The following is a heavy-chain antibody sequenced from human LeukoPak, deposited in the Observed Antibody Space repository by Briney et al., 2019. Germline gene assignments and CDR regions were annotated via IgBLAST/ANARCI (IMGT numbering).Heavy chain of an antibody. CDR2: IRYDGSIK. J-gene: IGHJ4*02. D-gene: IGHD6-19*01. CDR3: AKVFGVAVAGTRGFFDY. CDR1: GFTFGTYG. Sequence: PGGSLRLSCAASGFTFGTYGMHWVRQAPGKGLEWVAFIRYDGSIKYYADSVKGRFTISRDNSKSTLYLQLNSLRAEDTALYYCAKVFGVAVAGTRGFFDYWGQGTLVTVSS. V-gene: IGHV3-30*02.